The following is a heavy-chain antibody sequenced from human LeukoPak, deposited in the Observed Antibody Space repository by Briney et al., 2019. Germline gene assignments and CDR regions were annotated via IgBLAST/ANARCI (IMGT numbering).Heavy chain of an antibody. CDR1: GITLSSYW. CDR2: IKQDASEK. V-gene: IGHV3-7*01. CDR3: ARDVLIAADGVIRLDAFDI. J-gene: IGHJ3*02. Sequence: GGSLRLSCAGSGITLSSYWMSWVRQAPGKGLEWVANIKQDASEKYFVDSLRGRFTISRDNAKNSLYLQMNSLRAEDTAVYYCARDVLIAADGVIRLDAFDIWGQGTVVTVSS. D-gene: IGHD6-13*01.